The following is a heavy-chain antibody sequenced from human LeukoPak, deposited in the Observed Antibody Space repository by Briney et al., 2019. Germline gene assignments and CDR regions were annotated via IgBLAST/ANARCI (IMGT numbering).Heavy chain of an antibody. D-gene: IGHD6-13*01. J-gene: IGHJ4*02. V-gene: IGHV3-21*01. Sequence: GGSLRLSCAASGFTFSSSSMNWVRQAPGKGLEWVSSISSSSSYIYYADSVKGRFTISRDNAKNSLYLQVNSLRAEDTAVYYCARGRYSSSWYFDYWGQGTLVTVSS. CDR2: ISSSSSYI. CDR1: GFTFSSSS. CDR3: ARGRYSSSWYFDY.